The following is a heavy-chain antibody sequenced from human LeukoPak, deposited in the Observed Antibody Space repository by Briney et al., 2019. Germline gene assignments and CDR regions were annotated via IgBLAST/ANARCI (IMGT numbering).Heavy chain of an antibody. D-gene: IGHD3-10*01. J-gene: IGHJ4*02. Sequence: PGGSLRLSCAASGFTFEDYGMSWVRQAPGKGLEWVSGINWNGGDTGYADSVTGRFTISRDNAKNSLYLQMNRLRAEDTALYYCATDRMAYGSGSSEDHWGQGTLVTVSS. CDR1: GFTFEDYG. CDR2: INWNGGDT. CDR3: ATDRMAYGSGSSEDH. V-gene: IGHV3-20*04.